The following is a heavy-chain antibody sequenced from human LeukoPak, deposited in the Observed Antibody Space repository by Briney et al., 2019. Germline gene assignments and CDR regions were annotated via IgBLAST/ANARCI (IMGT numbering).Heavy chain of an antibody. CDR1: GGSISSSSYY. Sequence: SETLSLTCTVSGGSISSSSYYWGWIRQPPGKGLEWIGSIYYSGSTYYNPSLKSRVTISVDTSKNQFSLKLSSVTAADTAVYYCARVTADYDFWSGYYFFHYMDVWGKGTTVTISS. CDR2: IYYSGST. V-gene: IGHV4-39*07. D-gene: IGHD3-3*01. J-gene: IGHJ6*03. CDR3: ARVTADYDFWSGYYFFHYMDV.